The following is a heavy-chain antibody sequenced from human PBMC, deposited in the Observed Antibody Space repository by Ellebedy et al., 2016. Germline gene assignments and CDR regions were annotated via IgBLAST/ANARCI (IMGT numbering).Heavy chain of an antibody. J-gene: IGHJ4*02. Sequence: ASVKVSCXASGYTFTSYDINWVRQATGQGLEWMGWMNPNSGNTGYAQKFQGRVTMTRNTSISTAYMELSSLRSEDTAVYYCARDRGPGSSSWSRMYFGVYWGQGTLVTVSS. CDR3: ARDRGPGSSSWSRMYFGVY. CDR1: GYTFTSYD. D-gene: IGHD6-13*01. V-gene: IGHV1-8*01. CDR2: MNPNSGNT.